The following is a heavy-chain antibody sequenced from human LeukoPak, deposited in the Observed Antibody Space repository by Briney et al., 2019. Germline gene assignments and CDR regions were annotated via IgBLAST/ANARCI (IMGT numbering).Heavy chain of an antibody. D-gene: IGHD3-10*01. CDR3: ARERFGELFRGGEYY. V-gene: IGHV1-69*13. CDR1: GGTFSSYA. Sequence: WASVKVSCKASGGTFSSYAISWVRQAPGQGLEWMGGIIPIFGTANYAQKFQGRVTITADESTSTAYVELSSLRSEDTAVYYCARERFGELFRGGEYYWGQGTLVTVSS. CDR2: IIPIFGTA. J-gene: IGHJ4*02.